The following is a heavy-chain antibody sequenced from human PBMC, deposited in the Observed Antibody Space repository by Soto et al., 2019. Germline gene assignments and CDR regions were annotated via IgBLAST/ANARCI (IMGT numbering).Heavy chain of an antibody. CDR2: SNAGKGKT. CDR3: ARAPLNYDYWSGYVTRGFDP. D-gene: IGHD3-3*01. J-gene: IGHJ5*02. Sequence: QVQLVQSGAEVKRPGASMKVSCKASGYNITAYAMHWVRQAPGQGLEWMGWSNAGKGKTKYSQKFQGRLSITRDTSANTFYMDLRSLRSEDTAVYYCARAPLNYDYWSGYVTRGFDPWGQGTLVTVSS. CDR1: GYNITAYA. V-gene: IGHV1-3*01.